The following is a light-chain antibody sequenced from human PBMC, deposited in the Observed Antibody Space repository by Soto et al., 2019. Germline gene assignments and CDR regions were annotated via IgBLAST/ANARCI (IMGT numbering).Light chain of an antibody. CDR3: TSYTSSSTPV. CDR2: EVS. V-gene: IGLV2-14*01. J-gene: IGLJ1*01. CDR1: SSDVGGYNY. Sequence: QSFLTQPASVSGAPGQAITISCTGTSSDVGGYNYVSWYQQHPGKAPKLMIYEVSNRPSGVSDRLSGSKSGNTASLTISGLQAEDEADYYCTSYTSSSTPVFGTGTKVTVL.